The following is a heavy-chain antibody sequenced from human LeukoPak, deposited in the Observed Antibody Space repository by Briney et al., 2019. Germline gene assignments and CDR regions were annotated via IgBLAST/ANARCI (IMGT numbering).Heavy chain of an antibody. CDR2: ISSSSSYI. CDR1: GFTFSSYA. Sequence: PGGSLRLSCAASGFTFSSYAMSWVRQAPGKGLEWVSSISSSSSYIYYADSVKGRFTISRDNAKNSLYLKMNSLRAEDTAVYYCATGSYYYDSSGYYPPDYFDYWGQGTLVTVSS. CDR3: ATGSYYYDSSGYYPPDYFDY. V-gene: IGHV3-21*01. D-gene: IGHD3-22*01. J-gene: IGHJ4*02.